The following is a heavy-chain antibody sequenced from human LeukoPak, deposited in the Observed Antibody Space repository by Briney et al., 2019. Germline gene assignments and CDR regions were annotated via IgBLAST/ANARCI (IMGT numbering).Heavy chain of an antibody. Sequence: PSETLSLTCTVSGGSISSYYWSWIRQPAGKGLEWIGRIYTSGSTNYNPSLKSRVTISVDKSKNQFSLKVNSVTAADTAVYYSASQQLVDSAIPYWGQGTLVTVSS. V-gene: IGHV4-4*07. CDR1: GGSISSYY. D-gene: IGHD6-6*01. J-gene: IGHJ4*02. CDR2: IYTSGST. CDR3: ASQQLVDSAIPY.